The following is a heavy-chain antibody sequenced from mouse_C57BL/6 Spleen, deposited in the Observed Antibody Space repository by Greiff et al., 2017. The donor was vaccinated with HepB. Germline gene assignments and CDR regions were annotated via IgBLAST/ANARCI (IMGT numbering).Heavy chain of an antibody. CDR1: GFTFSDYG. V-gene: IGHV5-17*01. J-gene: IGHJ1*03. CDR2: ISSGSSTI. D-gene: IGHD2-1*01. Sequence: EVQLVESGGGLVKPGGSLKLSCAASGFTFSDYGMHWVRQAPEKGLEWVAYISSGSSTIYYADTVKGRFTISRDNAKNTLFLQMTSLRSEDTAMYYCAREDYGNYWYFDVWGTGTTVTVSS. CDR3: AREDYGNYWYFDV.